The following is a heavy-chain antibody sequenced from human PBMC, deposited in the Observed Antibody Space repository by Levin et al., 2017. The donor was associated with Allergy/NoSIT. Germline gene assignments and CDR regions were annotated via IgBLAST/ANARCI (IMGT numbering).Heavy chain of an antibody. J-gene: IGHJ4*02. Sequence: GESLKISCAASGFTFSSYAMSWVRQAPGKGLEWVSAISGSGGSTYYADSVKGRFTISRDNSKNTLYLQMNSLRAEDTAVYYCARRIAARRIADYWGQGTMVTV. CDR2: ISGSGGST. V-gene: IGHV3-23*01. D-gene: IGHD6-6*01. CDR3: ARRIAARRIADY. CDR1: GFTFSSYA.